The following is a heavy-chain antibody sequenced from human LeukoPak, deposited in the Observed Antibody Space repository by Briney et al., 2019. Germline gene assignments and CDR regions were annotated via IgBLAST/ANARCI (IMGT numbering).Heavy chain of an antibody. CDR1: GFTFSSYE. J-gene: IGHJ6*03. Sequence: GGSLRLSCAASGFTFSSYEMNWVRQAPGKGLEWVSYICSSGSTIYYADSVKGRFTISRDNAKNSLYLQMNSLGAEDTALYYCVREFELWNYYYYMDVWGKGTTVTVSS. V-gene: IGHV3-48*03. CDR2: ICSSGSTI. D-gene: IGHD5-18*01. CDR3: VREFELWNYYYYMDV.